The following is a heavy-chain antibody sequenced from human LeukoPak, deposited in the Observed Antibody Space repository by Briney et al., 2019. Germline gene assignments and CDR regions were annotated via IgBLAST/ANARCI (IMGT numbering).Heavy chain of an antibody. CDR2: ISYDGSNK. D-gene: IGHD3-10*01. V-gene: IGHV3-30*03. CDR3: ARDLDTMVRGVIIDK. CDR1: GFSFSNYG. Sequence: PGGSLRLSCTASGFSFSNYGMHWVRQAPGKGLEWVTVISYDGSNKYYADSVKGRFTISRDNSKNTLYLQMNSLRGEDTAVYYCARDLDTMVRGVIIDKWGQGTLVTVSS. J-gene: IGHJ4*02.